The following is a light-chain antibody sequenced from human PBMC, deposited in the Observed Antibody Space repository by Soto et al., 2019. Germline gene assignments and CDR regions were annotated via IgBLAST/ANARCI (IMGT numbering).Light chain of an antibody. Sequence: ENVLTQSPATLSLSPGDSATLSCTTSQNVKSDLAWYQQRPGQAPRLVIFDASHRATGIPARFSGTGSGTDFTLTISSLQPEDFAVYYCQLRSNWLFTFVPGTKVEIK. CDR3: QLRSNWLFT. CDR1: QNVKSD. J-gene: IGKJ3*01. CDR2: DAS. V-gene: IGKV3-11*01.